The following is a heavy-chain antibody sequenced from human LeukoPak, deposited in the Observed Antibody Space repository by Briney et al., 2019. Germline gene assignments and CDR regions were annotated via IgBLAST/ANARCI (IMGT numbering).Heavy chain of an antibody. CDR1: GGSISSYY. CDR3: ARGVVVAATWELGYYYMDV. Sequence: KPSETLSLTCTVSGGSISSYYWTWIRQPPGKGLEWIGYIYFSGSTNYNPSLKNRVTFSVDTSKNQFSLNLSSVTAADTAVYYCARGVVVAATWELGYYYMDVWGKGTTVTISS. D-gene: IGHD2-15*01. CDR2: IYFSGST. V-gene: IGHV4-59*01. J-gene: IGHJ6*03.